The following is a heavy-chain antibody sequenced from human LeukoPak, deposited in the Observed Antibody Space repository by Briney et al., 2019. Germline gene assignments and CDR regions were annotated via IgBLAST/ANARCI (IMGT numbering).Heavy chain of an antibody. CDR3: ARAPGYCSGGSCFDY. J-gene: IGHJ4*02. CDR2: ISSSSSYI. CDR1: GFTFCSYS. Sequence: GGSLRLSCAASGFTFCSYSMNWVRQAPGKGLEWVSSISSSSSYIYYADSVKGRFTISRDNAKNSLYLQMNSLRAEDTAVYYCARAPGYCSGGSCFDYWGQGTLVTVSS. D-gene: IGHD2-15*01. V-gene: IGHV3-21*01.